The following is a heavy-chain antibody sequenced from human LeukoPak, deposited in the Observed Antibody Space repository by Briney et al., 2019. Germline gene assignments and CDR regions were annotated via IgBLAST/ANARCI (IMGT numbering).Heavy chain of an antibody. J-gene: IGHJ4*02. Sequence: GGSLRLSCAASGFTFSSYSMNWVRQAPGKGLEWVSSISSSSYIYYADSVKGRFTISRDNAKNSLYLQMNSLRAEDTAVYYCARDPAYGSGSYWGQGTLVTVSS. CDR2: ISSSSYI. D-gene: IGHD3-10*01. CDR3: ARDPAYGSGSY. V-gene: IGHV3-21*01. CDR1: GFTFSSYS.